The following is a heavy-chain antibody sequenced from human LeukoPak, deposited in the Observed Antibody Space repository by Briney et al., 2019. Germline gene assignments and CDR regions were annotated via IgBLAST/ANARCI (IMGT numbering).Heavy chain of an antibody. V-gene: IGHV4-38-2*02. D-gene: IGHD5-12*01. Sequence: SETLSLTCTVSGGSISSYYWGWIRQPPGKGLEWIGSIYHSGSTYYNPSLKSRVTIPVDTSKNQFSLKLRSVTAGDAGVYYCARGGGYGWVLDYWGQGTLVTASS. J-gene: IGHJ4*02. CDR3: ARGGGYGWVLDY. CDR1: GGSISSYY. CDR2: IYHSGST.